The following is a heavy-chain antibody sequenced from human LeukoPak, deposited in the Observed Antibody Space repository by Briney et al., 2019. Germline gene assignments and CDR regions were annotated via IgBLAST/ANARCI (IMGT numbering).Heavy chain of an antibody. CDR2: IYPGDSET. CDR3: ARRYGGFDYWGRGTLVTVSSGESSGGFDY. D-gene: IGHD4-23*01. J-gene: IGHJ4*02. CDR1: GYRFTSNW. Sequence: GESLKISCKGSGYRFTSNWIGWVRQMPGKGLEWMGIIYPGDSETRYSPSFQGQVTISADKSISTAYLQWSSLKASDTAMYYCARRYGGFDYWGRGTLVTVSSGESSGGFDYWGQGTLVTVSS. V-gene: IGHV5-51*01.